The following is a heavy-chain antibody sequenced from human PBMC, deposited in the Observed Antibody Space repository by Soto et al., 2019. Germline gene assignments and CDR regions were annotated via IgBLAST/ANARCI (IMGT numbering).Heavy chain of an antibody. J-gene: IGHJ3*02. V-gene: IGHV3-21*01. Sequence: EVQLVESGGGLVKPGGSLRLSCAASGFTFSSYSMNWVRQAPGKGLEWVSSISSSSSYIYYADSVKGRFTISRDNAKNSLYLQMNSLRAEDKAVYYCARPMVLDAFDIWGHETMVTVSS. CDR2: ISSSSSYI. D-gene: IGHD3-10*01. CDR3: ARPMVLDAFDI. CDR1: GFTFSSYS.